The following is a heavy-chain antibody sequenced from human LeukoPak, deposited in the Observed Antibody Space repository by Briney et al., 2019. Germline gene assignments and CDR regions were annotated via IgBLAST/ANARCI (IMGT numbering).Heavy chain of an antibody. D-gene: IGHD1-7*01. CDR1: GFTFSNTY. J-gene: IGHJ4*02. CDR3: ARDPSITGTSGPGY. Sequence: GGSLRLSCAASGFTFSNTYMSWVRQAPGKGLEWVSLIYSGGGTYSADSVKGRFTISRDISKNTLYLQMNSLRAEDTAVYYCARDPSITGTSGPGYWGQGTLVTVSS. CDR2: IYSGGGT. V-gene: IGHV3-53*01.